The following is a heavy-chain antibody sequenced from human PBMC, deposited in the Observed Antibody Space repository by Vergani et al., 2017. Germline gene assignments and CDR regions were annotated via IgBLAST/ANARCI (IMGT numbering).Heavy chain of an antibody. V-gene: IGHV1-58*01. J-gene: IGHJ6*02. Sequence: QMQLVQSGPEVKKPGTSVKVSCKASGFTFTSSAVQWVRQARGQRLEWIGWIVVGSGNTNYAQKFQERVTITRDMSTSTAYMELSSLRSEDTAVYYCARDLHIVVVTASSPYGMDVWGQGTTVTVSS. D-gene: IGHD2-21*02. CDR2: IVVGSGNT. CDR3: ARDLHIVVVTASSPYGMDV. CDR1: GFTFTSSA.